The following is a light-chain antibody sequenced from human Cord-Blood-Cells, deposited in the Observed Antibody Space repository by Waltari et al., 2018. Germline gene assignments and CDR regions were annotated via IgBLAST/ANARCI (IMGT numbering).Light chain of an antibody. V-gene: IGKV3-15*01. CDR2: GAS. J-gene: IGKJ4*01. CDR3: QQYNNWLIT. Sequence: EIVMPQSPATLSVSPGVRATLSCRASQSVSSNLAWYQQKPGQAPRLLIYGASTRATGIPARFSGSGSGTEFTLTISSLQSEDFAVYYCQQYNNWLITFGGGTKVEIK. CDR1: QSVSSN.